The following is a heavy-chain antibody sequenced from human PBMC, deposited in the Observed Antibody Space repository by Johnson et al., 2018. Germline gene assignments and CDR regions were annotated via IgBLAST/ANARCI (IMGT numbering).Heavy chain of an antibody. V-gene: IGHV3-13*01. J-gene: IGHJ3*02. Sequence: VQLVESGGGLVQPGGSLRLSCAASGFTFSSYDMHWVRQATGKRLEWVSTIDTAGATYYAGSVKGRFTISRENAKNSLYLQMNSLRAGDTAVYYCARGISDAFDIWGQGTMVTVSS. CDR1: GFTFSSYD. CDR3: ARGISDAFDI. CDR2: IDTAGAT.